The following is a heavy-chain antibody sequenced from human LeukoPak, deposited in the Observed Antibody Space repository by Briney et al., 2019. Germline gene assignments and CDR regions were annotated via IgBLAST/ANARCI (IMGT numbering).Heavy chain of an antibody. J-gene: IGHJ4*02. V-gene: IGHV1-8*01. CDR3: ARGSSWNFDY. CDR2: MNPNSGNT. D-gene: IGHD2-2*01. CDR1: GYTFTSYD. Sequence: ASVKVSCKASGYTFTSYDINWVRQATGQGLEWMGWMNPNSGNTGYAQKFQGRVTMTRDTSTSTVYMELSSLRSEDTAVYYCARGSSWNFDYWGQGTLVTVSS.